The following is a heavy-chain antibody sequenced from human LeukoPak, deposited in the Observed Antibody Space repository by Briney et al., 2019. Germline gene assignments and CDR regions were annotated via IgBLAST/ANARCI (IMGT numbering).Heavy chain of an antibody. V-gene: IGHV3-33*01. CDR1: GFTFSTYG. CDR2: IWYDGSNI. Sequence: GGSLRLSCAASGFTFSTYGMHWVRQAPGKGLEWLAVIWYDGSNIYYADSVKGRFAISRDNAKNSLSLQMNSLRDEDTAVYFCARGNSMDYWGQGTLVTVSS. D-gene: IGHD1-1*01. CDR3: ARGNSMDY. J-gene: IGHJ4*02.